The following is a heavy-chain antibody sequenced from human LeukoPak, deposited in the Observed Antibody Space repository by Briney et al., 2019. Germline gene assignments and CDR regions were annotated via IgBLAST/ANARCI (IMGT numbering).Heavy chain of an antibody. CDR1: GYSISNGYH. V-gene: IGHV4-38-2*02. CDR3: ARVYSGYDQYFDY. J-gene: IGHJ4*02. Sequence: SETLSLTCSVSGYSISNGYHWGWIRQPPGKGLEWIGSIYHSGSTSYNPSLKSRVTISVDTSKNQFSLKLTSVAAADTAMYYCARVYSGYDQYFDYWGQGTLVTVSS. D-gene: IGHD5-12*01. CDR2: IYHSGST.